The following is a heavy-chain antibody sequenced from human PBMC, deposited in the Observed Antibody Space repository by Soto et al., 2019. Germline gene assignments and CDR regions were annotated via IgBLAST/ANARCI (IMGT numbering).Heavy chain of an antibody. V-gene: IGHV3-23*01. Sequence: EVQLLESGGGLVQPGGSLRLSCAASGFTFSSYAMSWVRQAPGKGLEWVSAISGSGGSTYYADSVKSRFTISRDNSKNTLYLQMNSLRAEDTAVYYCAMPRGFLEWRHPFDYWGQGTLVTVSS. J-gene: IGHJ4*02. CDR3: AMPRGFLEWRHPFDY. D-gene: IGHD3-3*01. CDR1: GFTFSSYA. CDR2: ISGSGGST.